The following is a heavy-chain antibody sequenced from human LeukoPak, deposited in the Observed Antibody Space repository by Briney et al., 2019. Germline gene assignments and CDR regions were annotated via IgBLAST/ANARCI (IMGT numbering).Heavy chain of an antibody. D-gene: IGHD2-2*01. CDR3: ARDPTTRDIVVVPAHP. CDR2: IWFDGSNK. Sequence: GGSLRLSRAASGFTFSNYGMHWVRQAPGKGLEWVAVIWFDGSNKYYADSVKGRFTISRDNSKNTLYLQMNSLRAEDTAVYYCARDPTTRDIVVVPAHPWGQGTLVTVSS. J-gene: IGHJ5*02. CDR1: GFTFSNYG. V-gene: IGHV3-33*01.